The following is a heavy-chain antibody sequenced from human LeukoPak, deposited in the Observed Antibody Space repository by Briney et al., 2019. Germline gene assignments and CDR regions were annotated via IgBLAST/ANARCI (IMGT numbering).Heavy chain of an antibody. Sequence: PGGSLRLSCAASGFTFSRYSMNWVRQAPGKGLEWVSSISHSGYDIYYADSVKGRFTISRDNAKNSLSLQMNNLRIDDTAVYYCANHLACGSTTCPSFDHWGQGTLVTVS. J-gene: IGHJ4*02. CDR1: GFTFSRYS. CDR2: ISHSGYDI. CDR3: ANHLACGSTTCPSFDH. V-gene: IGHV3-21*01. D-gene: IGHD2-2*01.